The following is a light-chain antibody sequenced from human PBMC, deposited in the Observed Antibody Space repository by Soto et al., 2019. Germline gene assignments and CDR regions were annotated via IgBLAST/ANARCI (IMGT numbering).Light chain of an antibody. CDR1: LGISNW. Sequence: DIQMTQSPSVVSASVGDRVTITCRASLGISNWLAWYQQKPGKAPQLLIYAASNLQSGVPSRFSGSGSGTEYTLTISSLQPDDFATYYCQQANIFPYTFGLGTKLEIK. V-gene: IGKV1-12*01. CDR3: QQANIFPYT. J-gene: IGKJ2*01. CDR2: AAS.